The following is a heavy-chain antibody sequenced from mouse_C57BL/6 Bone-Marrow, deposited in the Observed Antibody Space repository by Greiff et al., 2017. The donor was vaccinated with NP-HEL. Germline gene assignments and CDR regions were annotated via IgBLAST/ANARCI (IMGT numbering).Heavy chain of an antibody. J-gene: IGHJ2*01. Sequence: EVQLVESGGDLVKPGGSPKLSCAASGFTFSSYGMSWVRQTPDKRLEWVATISSGGSYTYYPDSVKGRFTISRDNAKNTLYLQMSSLKSEDTAMYYCARRGIVTFDYWGQGTTLTVSS. CDR2: ISSGGSYT. CDR3: ARRGIVTFDY. V-gene: IGHV5-6*01. D-gene: IGHD2-5*01. CDR1: GFTFSSYG.